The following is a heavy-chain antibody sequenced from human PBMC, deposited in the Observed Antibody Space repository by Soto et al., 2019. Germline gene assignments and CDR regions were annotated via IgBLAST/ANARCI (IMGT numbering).Heavy chain of an antibody. D-gene: IGHD6-13*01. V-gene: IGHV1-69*06. CDR1: GVTFSKFI. J-gene: IGHJ6*04. CDR3: GKDRYSSPMAYYYGMDV. Sequence: QVQLEQSGGEVKKPGSSVKVSCKASGVTFSKFIMTWVRQAPGLGLEWVGGIIPIFGTANYAQKFQGRVTIPADKSTTQSNMEGNNLRFEDTAVYYGGKDRYSSPMAYYYGMDVGAKGPTVTVPS. CDR2: IIPIFGTA.